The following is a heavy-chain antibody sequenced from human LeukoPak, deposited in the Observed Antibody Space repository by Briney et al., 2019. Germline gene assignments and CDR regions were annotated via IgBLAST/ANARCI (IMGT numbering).Heavy chain of an antibody. CDR1: GFTFSDYY. CDR3: ARLRINLGSFDY. CDR2: IIDSASPI. Sequence: GGSLRLSCEVSGFTFSDYYMSWIRQAPGKGLEWVSNIIDSASPIFYADSVKGRFTISRDNAKSSLFLQMNSLRLEDTAVYYCARLRINLGSFDYWGQGTLVTVSS. V-gene: IGHV3-11*01. J-gene: IGHJ4*02.